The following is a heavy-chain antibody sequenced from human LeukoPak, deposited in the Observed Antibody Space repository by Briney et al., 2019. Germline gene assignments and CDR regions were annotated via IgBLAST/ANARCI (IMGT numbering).Heavy chain of an antibody. J-gene: IGHJ4*02. Sequence: GGSLRLSCAASGFTFSSYGMHWVRQAPGKGLEWVAVIWYDGSNKYYADSVKGRFTISRDNSKNTLYLQMNSLRAEDTAVYYCAKDLFPGYYYDSSGYFPNWGQGTLVTVSS. CDR2: IWYDGSNK. CDR1: GFTFSSYG. V-gene: IGHV3-33*06. D-gene: IGHD3-22*01. CDR3: AKDLFPGYYYDSSGYFPN.